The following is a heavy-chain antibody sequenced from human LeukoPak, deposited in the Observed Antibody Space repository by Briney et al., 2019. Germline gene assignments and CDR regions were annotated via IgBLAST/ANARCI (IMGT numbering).Heavy chain of an antibody. J-gene: IGHJ4*02. Sequence: KPSETLSLTCAVYGGSFSGYYWSWIRQPPRKGLEWIGEINHSGSTNYNPSLKSRVTISVDTSKNQFSLKLSSVTAADTAVYYCARWRRGYSYGGFDYWGQGTLVTVSS. CDR2: INHSGST. CDR1: GGSFSGYY. CDR3: ARWRRGYSYGGFDY. V-gene: IGHV4-34*01. D-gene: IGHD5-18*01.